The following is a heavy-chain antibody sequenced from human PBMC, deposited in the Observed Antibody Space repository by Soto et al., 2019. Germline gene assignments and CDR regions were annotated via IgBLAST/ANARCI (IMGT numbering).Heavy chain of an antibody. CDR2: ISAYNGNT. CDR1: GYTFTSYG. Sequence: ASVKVSCKASGYTFTSYGISWVRQAPGQGLEWMGWISAYNGNTNYAQKLQGRVTMTTDTSTSTAYMELRSLRSDDTDVYYCARGLNWNYFNWFDPWGQGTLVTVSS. CDR3: ARGLNWNYFNWFDP. V-gene: IGHV1-18*04. D-gene: IGHD1-7*01. J-gene: IGHJ5*02.